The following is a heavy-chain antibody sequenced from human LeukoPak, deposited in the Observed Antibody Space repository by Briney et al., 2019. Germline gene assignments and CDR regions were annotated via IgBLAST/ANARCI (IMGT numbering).Heavy chain of an antibody. CDR1: GSTFSSSW. Sequence: GGSLRLSCVASGSTFSSSWMSWVRRAPGKGLEWVANIKQDGTEEYYVDSVRGRFSISKDNAKNSLYLQMNSLRAEDTAVYYCARDPCHGALDYWGQGALVTVSS. V-gene: IGHV3-7*03. CDR2: IKQDGTEE. J-gene: IGHJ4*02. D-gene: IGHD2-2*01. CDR3: ARDPCHGALDY.